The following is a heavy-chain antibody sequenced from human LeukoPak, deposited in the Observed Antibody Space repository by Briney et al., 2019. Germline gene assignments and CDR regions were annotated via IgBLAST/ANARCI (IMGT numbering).Heavy chain of an antibody. CDR3: ATHTMSAVVTYASLI. CDR1: GYTFTGSY. V-gene: IGHV1-2*02. D-gene: IGHD2-21*02. CDR2: INPNSGGT. Sequence: ASVKVSCKASGYTFTGSYMHWVRQAPGQGLEWMGWINPNSGGTNYAQKFQGRVTMTRDTSISTAYMELSRLRSDDTAVYYCATHTMSAVVTYASLIWGRGTLVTVSS. J-gene: IGHJ3*02.